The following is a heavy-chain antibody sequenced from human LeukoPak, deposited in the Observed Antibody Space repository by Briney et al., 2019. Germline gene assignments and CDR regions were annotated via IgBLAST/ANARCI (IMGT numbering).Heavy chain of an antibody. CDR2: ICAYNGNT. Sequence: ASVKVSCKTSGYTFTNYGISWVREAPGLGLEWMGWICAYNGNTNYAQKVQGRATMTTDTSTSTAYMELRRLRFDDTAVYYCARDQSVRLLQTSSTYFKHVFAIWGQGSMVTVSS. J-gene: IGHJ3*02. CDR3: ARDQSVRLLQTSSTYFKHVFAI. V-gene: IGHV1-18*01. CDR1: GYTFTNYG. D-gene: IGHD6-13*01.